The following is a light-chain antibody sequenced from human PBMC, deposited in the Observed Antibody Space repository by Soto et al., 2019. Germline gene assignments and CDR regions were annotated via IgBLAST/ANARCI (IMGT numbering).Light chain of an antibody. CDR1: QSISSW. Sequence: DIQMTQSPSTLSASVGDRVTITCRASQSISSWLAWYQQKPGKAPKLLIYDASSLESGVPSRFSGSGSGTDFTLTISRREPEDFAVYYCQQYGNSPLFTFGPGTKVDIK. CDR3: QQYGNSPLFT. CDR2: DAS. V-gene: IGKV1-5*01. J-gene: IGKJ3*01.